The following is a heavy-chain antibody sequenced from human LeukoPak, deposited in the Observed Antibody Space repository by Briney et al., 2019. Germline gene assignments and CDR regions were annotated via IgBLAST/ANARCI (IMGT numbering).Heavy chain of an antibody. V-gene: IGHV5-51*01. D-gene: IGHD6-19*01. J-gene: IGHJ3*02. CDR2: IYPGDSDT. CDR3: ARRFRTIAVAGYDAFDI. CDR1: GYSFTSYW. Sequence: GEPLKISCKGSGYSFTSYWIGWVRQMPGKGLEWMGIIYPGDSDTRYSPSFQGQVTISADKSISTAYLQWSSLKASDTAMYYCARRFRTIAVAGYDAFDIWGQGTMVTVSS.